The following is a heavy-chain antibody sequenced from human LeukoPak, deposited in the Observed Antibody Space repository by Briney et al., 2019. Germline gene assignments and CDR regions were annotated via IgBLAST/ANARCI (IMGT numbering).Heavy chain of an antibody. V-gene: IGHV3-7*01. J-gene: IGHJ6*03. D-gene: IGHD3-3*01. CDR1: GFTFSSYW. CDR2: IKQDESEK. CDR3: ARDQVYAFWSGRFDYYYYYMDV. Sequence: GGSLRLSCAASGFTFSSYWMGWVRQAPGKGLEWVANIKQDESEKYYVDSVKGRFTISRDNAKNSLYLQMNSLRAEDTAVYYCARDQVYAFWSGRFDYYYYYMDVWGKGTTVTVSS.